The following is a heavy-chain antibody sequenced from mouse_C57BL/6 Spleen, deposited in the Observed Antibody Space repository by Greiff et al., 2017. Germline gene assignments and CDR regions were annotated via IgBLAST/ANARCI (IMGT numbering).Heavy chain of an antibody. CDR3: ARGTWTS. V-gene: IGHV1-55*01. J-gene: IGHJ2*01. D-gene: IGHD2-13*01. CDR1: GYTFTSYW. Sequence: QVHVQQPGAELVKPGASVKLSCKASGYTFTSYWINWVKQRPGQGLEWIGDIYPGSGSTTYNEKLKVKATLTLDTSSSTAYMQLNSLTAEDSAVYYCARGTWTSWGQGTTLTVSS. CDR2: IYPGSGST.